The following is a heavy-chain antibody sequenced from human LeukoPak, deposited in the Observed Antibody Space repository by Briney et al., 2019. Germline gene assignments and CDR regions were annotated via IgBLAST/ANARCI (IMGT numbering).Heavy chain of an antibody. J-gene: IGHJ4*02. V-gene: IGHV4-59*01. Sequence: KSSETLSLTCTVSGGSISTYYWTWIRQPPGKGLEWIGNTHYSGTTSYNPSLRSRVTMSVDTSKRRFSLTLNSVTAADTAVYYCATHPPKVCAGGSCTDYWGQGTLVTVSS. CDR1: GGSISTYY. CDR2: THYSGTT. CDR3: ATHPPKVCAGGSCTDY. D-gene: IGHD2-15*01.